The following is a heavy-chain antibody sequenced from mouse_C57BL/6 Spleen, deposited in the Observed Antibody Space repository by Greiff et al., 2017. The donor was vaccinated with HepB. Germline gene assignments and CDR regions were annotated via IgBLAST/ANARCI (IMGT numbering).Heavy chain of an antibody. Sequence: EVMLVESEGGLVQPGSSMKLSCTASGFTFSDYYMAWVRQVPEKGLEWVANINYDGSSTYYLDSLKSRFIISRDNAKNILYLQMSSLKSEDTATYYCARDSSGYGFDYWGQGTTLTVSS. V-gene: IGHV5-16*01. J-gene: IGHJ2*01. CDR1: GFTFSDYY. D-gene: IGHD3-2*02. CDR2: INYDGSST. CDR3: ARDSSGYGFDY.